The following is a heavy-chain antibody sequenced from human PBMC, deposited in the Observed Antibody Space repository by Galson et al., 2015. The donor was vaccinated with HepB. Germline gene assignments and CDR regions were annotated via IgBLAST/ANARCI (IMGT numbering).Heavy chain of an antibody. CDR1: GYSFTSYW. D-gene: IGHD3-3*01. J-gene: IGHJ6*03. CDR3: ARNDFWSGYYVNMDV. V-gene: IGHV5-10-1*01. Sequence: QSGAEVKKPGESLRISCKGSGYSFTSYWISWVRQMPGKGLEWMGRIDPSDSYTNYSPSFQCHVTISADKSISTAYLQWSSLKASDTAMYYCARNDFWSGYYVNMDVWGKGTTVTVSS. CDR2: IDPSDSYT.